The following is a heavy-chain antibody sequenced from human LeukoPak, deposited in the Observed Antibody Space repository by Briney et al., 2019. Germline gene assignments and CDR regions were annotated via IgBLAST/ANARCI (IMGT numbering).Heavy chain of an antibody. CDR3: ARDRRVGPLFSPVDHHTNHDAFDI. CDR2: IIPIFGTA. CDR1: GGTFSSYA. V-gene: IGHV1-69*13. D-gene: IGHD4-23*01. Sequence: SVKVSCKASGGTFSSYAISWVRQAPGQGLEWMGGIIPIFGTANYAQEFQGRVTITADESTSTAYMELSSLRSEDTAVYYCARDRRVGPLFSPVDHHTNHDAFDIWGQGTMVTVSS. J-gene: IGHJ3*02.